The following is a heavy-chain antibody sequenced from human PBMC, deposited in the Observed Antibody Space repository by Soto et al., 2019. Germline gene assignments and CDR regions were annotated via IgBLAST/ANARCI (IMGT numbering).Heavy chain of an antibody. V-gene: IGHV3-48*03. J-gene: IGHJ6*02. CDR1: GFTFSSYE. D-gene: IGHD6-13*01. Sequence: LRLSCAASGFTFSSYEMNWVRQAPGKGLEWVSYISSSGSTIYYADSVKGRFAISRDNAKNSLYLQMNSLRAEDTAVYYCATSSSPPLDVWGQGTTVTVSS. CDR2: ISSSGSTI. CDR3: ATSSSPPLDV.